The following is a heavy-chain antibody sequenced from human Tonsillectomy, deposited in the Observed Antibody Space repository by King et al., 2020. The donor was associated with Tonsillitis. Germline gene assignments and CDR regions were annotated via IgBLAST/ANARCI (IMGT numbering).Heavy chain of an antibody. CDR3: ARDYDSSGYSPT. D-gene: IGHD3-22*01. V-gene: IGHV4-31*03. J-gene: IGHJ5*02. Sequence: VQLQESGPGLVKPSQTLSLTCTVSGGSISSVGYYWSWIRQHPGKGLEWIGYIFYSGSTYYNSVLKSRLTISEDTSKNQLSLQLSNVSVADTAIYYCARDYDSSGYSPTWGQGTLVTVSS. CDR2: IFYSGST. CDR1: GGSISSVGYY.